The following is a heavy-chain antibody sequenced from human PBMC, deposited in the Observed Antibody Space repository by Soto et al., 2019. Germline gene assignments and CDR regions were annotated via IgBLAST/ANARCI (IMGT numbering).Heavy chain of an antibody. V-gene: IGHV4-39*01. Sequence: PSETLSLTCTVSGGSISSSSYYWGWIRQPPGKGLEWIGSIYYSGSTYYNPSLKSRVTISVDTSKNQFSLKLSSVTAADTAVYYCARGGGHIVVVTANWFDPWGQGTLVTVS. J-gene: IGHJ5*02. CDR2: IYYSGST. D-gene: IGHD2-21*02. CDR1: GGSISSSSYY. CDR3: ARGGGHIVVVTANWFDP.